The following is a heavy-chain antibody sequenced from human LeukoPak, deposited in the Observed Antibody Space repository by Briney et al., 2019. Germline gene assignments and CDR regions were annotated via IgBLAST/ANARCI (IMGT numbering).Heavy chain of an antibody. CDR3: AKGRYCSSTSCYEAWGY. D-gene: IGHD2-2*01. CDR2: ISGDGGGT. J-gene: IGHJ4*02. V-gene: IGHV3-43*02. Sequence: GGSLRLSCAASGFTFDDYAMHWVRQAPGKGLEWVSLISGDGGGTYYADSVKGRFTISRDNSKDSLYLQMNSLRTEDTALYYCAKGRYCSSTSCYEAWGYWGQGTLVTVSS. CDR1: GFTFDDYA.